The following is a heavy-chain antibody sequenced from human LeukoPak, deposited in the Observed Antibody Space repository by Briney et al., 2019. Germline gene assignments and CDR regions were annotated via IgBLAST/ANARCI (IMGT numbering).Heavy chain of an antibody. J-gene: IGHJ3*02. CDR1: GFTFSGYG. Sequence: GGSLRLSCAASGFTFSGYGMHWVRQAPGQGLEWVAVIWYDGSNKYYADSVKGRFIISRDNSKNRLYLQMNSLRAEDTAVYYCARDGGDDAFDIWGQGTMVTVSS. CDR2: IWYDGSNK. V-gene: IGHV3-33*01. CDR3: ARDGGDDAFDI. D-gene: IGHD3-10*01.